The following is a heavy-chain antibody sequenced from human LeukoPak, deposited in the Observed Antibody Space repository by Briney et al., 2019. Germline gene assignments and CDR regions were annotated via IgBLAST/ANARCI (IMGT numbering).Heavy chain of an antibody. CDR3: ARDLSGCSGGSCRAAYYYYYMDV. D-gene: IGHD2-15*01. CDR1: GGSISSYY. J-gene: IGHJ6*03. CDR2: IYTSGST. V-gene: IGHV4-4*07. Sequence: PSETPSLTCTVSGGSISSYYWSWIRQPAGKGLEWIGRIYTSGSTNYNPSLKSRVTISVDKSKNQFSLKLSSVTAADTAVYYCARDLSGCSGGSCRAAYYYYYMDVWGKGTTVTVSS.